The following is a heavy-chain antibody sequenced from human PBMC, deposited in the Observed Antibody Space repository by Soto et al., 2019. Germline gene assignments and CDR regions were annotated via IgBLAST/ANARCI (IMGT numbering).Heavy chain of an antibody. Sequence: AAGRVSCKASGYTFTSYLIHWVRQAPGQGLEWMGIINPSGGSANYAQKFQGRVTMTRDTSTSTVYMELSSLRSEDTAVYYCARVLGGATPFFVYWGQGTLVTVSS. CDR2: INPSGGSA. CDR3: ARVLGGATPFFVY. V-gene: IGHV1-46*01. D-gene: IGHD1-26*01. CDR1: GYTFTSYL. J-gene: IGHJ4*02.